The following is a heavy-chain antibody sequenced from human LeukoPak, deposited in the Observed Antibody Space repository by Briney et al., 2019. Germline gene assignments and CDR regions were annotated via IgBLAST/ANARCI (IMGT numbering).Heavy chain of an antibody. D-gene: IGHD3-3*01. V-gene: IGHV4-39*07. CDR3: ARDYVYDFWSGYYTNFDY. CDR1: GGSISSSSYY. CDR2: IYYSGST. J-gene: IGHJ4*02. Sequence: SETLSLTCTVSGGSISSSSYYWGWIRQPPWKGLEWIGSIYYSGSTYYNPSLKSRVTISVDTSKNQFSLKLSSVTAADTAVYYCARDYVYDFWSGYYTNFDYWGQGTLVTVSS.